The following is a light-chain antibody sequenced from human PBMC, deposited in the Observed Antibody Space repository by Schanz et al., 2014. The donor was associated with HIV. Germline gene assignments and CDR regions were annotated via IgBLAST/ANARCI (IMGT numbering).Light chain of an antibody. CDR1: SSDIGPYNC. V-gene: IGLV2-14*03. CDR3: QSYDSHLGGVV. Sequence: QSVLTQPASVSGSPGQSISISCTGTSSDIGPYNCVSWYQQRPGKAPKLVISGVDYRPSGVSSRFSGSKSGNTASLTISGLQAEDEADYYCQSYDSHLGGVVFGGGTKLTVL. CDR2: GVD. J-gene: IGLJ2*01.